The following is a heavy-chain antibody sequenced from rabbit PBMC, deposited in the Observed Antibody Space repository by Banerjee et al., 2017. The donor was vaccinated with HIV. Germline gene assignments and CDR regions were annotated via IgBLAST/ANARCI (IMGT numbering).Heavy chain of an antibody. D-gene: IGHD1-1*01. CDR2: IRAGVSGAT. Sequence: QEQLVESGGDLVKPGASLTLTCTASGFSFSSSYWICWVRQAPGKGLEWIACIRAGVSGATASASWANGRFTISRSTSLSAVDLKMTSLTAADTATYFCARAYGSASGYDLWGPGTLVTVS. J-gene: IGHJ4*01. CDR1: GFSFSSSYW. CDR3: ARAYGSASGYDL. V-gene: IGHV1S45*01.